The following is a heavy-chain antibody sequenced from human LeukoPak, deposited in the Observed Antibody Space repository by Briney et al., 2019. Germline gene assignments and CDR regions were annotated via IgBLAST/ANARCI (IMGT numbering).Heavy chain of an antibody. V-gene: IGHV3-30*04. J-gene: IGHJ4*02. D-gene: IGHD6-25*01. CDR3: ARDRVAADLDY. CDR1: GFTFSSLA. CDR2: ISYEGTNN. Sequence: GGSLRLSCAASGFTFSSLAMHWVRQAPGKGLEWVAVISYEGTNNHYADSVKGRFTVSRDNSKNTLYLQMDSLRTEDTAVYYCARDRVAADLDYWGQGTLVTVSS.